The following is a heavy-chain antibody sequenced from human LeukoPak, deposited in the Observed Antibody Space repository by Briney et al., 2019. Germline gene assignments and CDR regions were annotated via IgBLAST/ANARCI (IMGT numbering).Heavy chain of an antibody. D-gene: IGHD2-2*01. J-gene: IGHJ6*03. CDR3: ARSPTLIVVVPAAISPYYYYMDV. V-gene: IGHV1-18*01. CDR1: GYTFTSYG. Sequence: VKVSCKASGYTFTSYGISWVRQAPGQGLEWMGWISAYNGNTNYAQELQGRVTMTTDTSTSTAYMELRSLRSDDTAVYYCARSPTLIVVVPAAISPYYYYMDVWGKGTTVTVSS. CDR2: ISAYNGNT.